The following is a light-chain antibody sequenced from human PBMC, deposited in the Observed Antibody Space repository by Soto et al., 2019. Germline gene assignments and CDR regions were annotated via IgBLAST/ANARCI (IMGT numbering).Light chain of an antibody. CDR1: NSNIGTNT. J-gene: IGLJ1*01. Sequence: QSVLTQPPSASGTPGQRVTISCSGSNSNIGTNTVNWYQQLPGTAPKLLIYSGNQRPSGVPDRFSASKSGTSASLAISGLQSEDEADYYCAAWDDSLTGYVFGPGTRSPS. CDR2: SGN. V-gene: IGLV1-44*01. CDR3: AAWDDSLTGYV.